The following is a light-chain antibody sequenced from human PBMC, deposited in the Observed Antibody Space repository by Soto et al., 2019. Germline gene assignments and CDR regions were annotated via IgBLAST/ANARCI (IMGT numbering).Light chain of an antibody. CDR1: QSVSSY. Sequence: EIVLTQSPATLSLSPGERATLSCRASQSVSSYLAWYQHKPGQAPRLLIYDASNRATGIPARFSGSGSGTEFTLTIISLEPEEFAVYYCQQRSNWPPTWTFGQGTKVEI. CDR3: QQRSNWPPTWT. CDR2: DAS. J-gene: IGKJ1*01. V-gene: IGKV3-11*01.